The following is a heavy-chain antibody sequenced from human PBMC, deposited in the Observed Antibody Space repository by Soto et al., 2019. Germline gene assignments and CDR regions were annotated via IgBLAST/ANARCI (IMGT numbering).Heavy chain of an antibody. D-gene: IGHD3-10*01. CDR2: IIPILGIA. CDR3: ARDRGDYYYGMDV. V-gene: IGHV1-69*08. J-gene: IGHJ6*02. CDR1: GGTFSSYT. Sequence: QVQLVQSGAEVKKPGSSVKVSCKASGGTFSSYTISWVRQAPGQGLEWMGRIIPILGIANYAQKFQGRVTITADKSTSTVYMELSSLRSEDTAVYYCARDRGDYYYGMDVWGQGTTVTVSS.